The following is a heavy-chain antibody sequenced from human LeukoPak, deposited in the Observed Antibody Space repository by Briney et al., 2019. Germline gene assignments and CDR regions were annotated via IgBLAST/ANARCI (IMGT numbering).Heavy chain of an antibody. CDR3: TTYSSGSCPF. D-gene: IGHD6-19*01. CDR1: GFTFGDYA. J-gene: IGHJ4*02. CDR2: IYRSSNGETT. V-gene: IGHV3-15*01. Sequence: GESRRLSCTTAGFTFGDYAMSWVRQTPGRGLGWVGCIYRSSNGETTDYGAPVKGRFTMSSDDSKSTLYLQMNSPKPEDTAVYYCTTYSSGSCPFWGQGTLVSVPS.